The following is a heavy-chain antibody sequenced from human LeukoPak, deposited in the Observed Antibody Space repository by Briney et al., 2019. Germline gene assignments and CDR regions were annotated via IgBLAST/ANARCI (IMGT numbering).Heavy chain of an antibody. CDR1: GFTFSSYA. D-gene: IGHD3-10*01. Sequence: GGSLRLSCAASGFTFSSYAMSWVRQAPGKGLEWVSSFSGGSGNTYYADSVRGRFTTSRDNSQNTLYLQMSSLRAEDTAIYYCAKDQYIYGSSPFDFWGQGTLVTVSS. J-gene: IGHJ4*02. CDR2: FSGGSGNT. CDR3: AKDQYIYGSSPFDF. V-gene: IGHV3-23*01.